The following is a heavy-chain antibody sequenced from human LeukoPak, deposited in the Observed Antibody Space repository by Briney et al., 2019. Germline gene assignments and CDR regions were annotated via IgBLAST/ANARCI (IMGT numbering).Heavy chain of an antibody. Sequence: GGSLRLSCAASGFTFSSTYMSWVRQAPGKGLEWVSVIYSGGNIYYIESVKSRFTISRDTSKNTLYLQMNSLRAEDTAVYFCAGRHCSGGGCYFAGADPFDYWGQGTLVTVSS. CDR1: GFTFSSTY. CDR2: IYSGGNI. J-gene: IGHJ4*02. D-gene: IGHD2-15*01. V-gene: IGHV3-53*01. CDR3: AGRHCSGGGCYFAGADPFDY.